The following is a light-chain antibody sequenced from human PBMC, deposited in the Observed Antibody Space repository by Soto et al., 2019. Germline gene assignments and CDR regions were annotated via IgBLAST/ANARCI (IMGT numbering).Light chain of an antibody. V-gene: IGKV4-1*01. CDR2: WAS. Sequence: DIVMTQSPDSLAVSLGERATINCKSSQSVLYSSNNKNYLALYQQKPGQPPKLLIYWASTRESGVPDRFSGSGSGKDFNLNISSLQAEDVAVYYCQQYYSTPWTFGQGTKVEIK. CDR3: QQYYSTPWT. J-gene: IGKJ1*01. CDR1: QSVLYSSNNKNY.